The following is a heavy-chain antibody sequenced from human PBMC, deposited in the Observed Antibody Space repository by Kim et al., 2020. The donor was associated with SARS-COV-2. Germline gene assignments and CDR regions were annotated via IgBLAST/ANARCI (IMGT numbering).Heavy chain of an antibody. V-gene: IGHV4-39*07. J-gene: IGHJ4*02. Sequence: SETLSLTCTVSGGSISSSSYYWGWIRQPPGKGLEWIGSIYYSGSTYYNPSLKSRVTISVDTSKNQFSLKLSSVTAADTAVYYCARDGFVGVVAVSYFFDYWGQGTLVTVSS. CDR1: GGSISSSSYY. D-gene: IGHD6-19*01. CDR2: IYYSGST. CDR3: ARDGFVGVVAVSYFFDY.